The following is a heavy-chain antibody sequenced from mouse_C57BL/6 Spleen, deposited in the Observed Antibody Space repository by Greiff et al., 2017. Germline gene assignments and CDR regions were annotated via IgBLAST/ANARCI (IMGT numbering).Heavy chain of an antibody. CDR3: ARLQTAQATSAY. V-gene: IGHV7-3*01. J-gene: IGHJ3*01. CDR1: GFTFTDYY. CDR2: IRNKANGYTT. D-gene: IGHD3-2*02. Sequence: EVQLQESGGGLVQPGGSLSLSCAASGFTFTDYYMSWVRQPPGKALEWLGFIRNKANGYTTESSASVKGRFTISRDNSQSILYLQMNALRAEDSATYYCARLQTAQATSAYWGQGTLVTVSA.